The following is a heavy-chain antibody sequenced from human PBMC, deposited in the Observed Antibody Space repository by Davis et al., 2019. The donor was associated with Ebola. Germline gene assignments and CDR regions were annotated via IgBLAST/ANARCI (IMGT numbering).Heavy chain of an antibody. CDR1: GFTFSSYS. CDR2: ITSSSSYI. CDR3: ARGTGDFWSGQDWYFDL. V-gene: IGHV3-21*01. D-gene: IGHD3-3*01. J-gene: IGHJ2*01. Sequence: GESLKISCAASGFTFSSYSMNWVRQAPGKGLEWVSSITSSSSYIYYADSVEGRFTISRDNAKNSLYLQMNSLRAEDTAVYYCARGTGDFWSGQDWYFDLWSRGTLVTVSS.